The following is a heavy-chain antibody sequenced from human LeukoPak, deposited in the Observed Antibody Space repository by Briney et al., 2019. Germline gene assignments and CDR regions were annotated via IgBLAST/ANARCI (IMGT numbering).Heavy chain of an antibody. J-gene: IGHJ5*02. D-gene: IGHD3-10*01. V-gene: IGHV3-11*01. Sequence: GGSLRLSCAASGFTFSDYYMSWIRQAPGKGLEWVSYISNSGTTIYYADSMKGRFTISRDNAKNSLYLQMNSLRAEDTAMYYCARALAGFSFDPWGQGTLVTVSS. CDR1: GFTFSDYY. CDR2: ISNSGTTI. CDR3: ARALAGFSFDP.